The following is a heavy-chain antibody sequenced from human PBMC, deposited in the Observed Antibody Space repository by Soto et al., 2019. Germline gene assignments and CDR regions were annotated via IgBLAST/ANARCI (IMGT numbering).Heavy chain of an antibody. D-gene: IGHD6-13*01. Sequence: PGGSLRLSCAASGFTFSSYIMNWVRQALGKGLEWVSSISSSSYVYYADSVKGRFTISRDNAKNSLYLQMNSLRAEDTVLYYCARTAAAGKHYYEMDVWGQGTTVTVS. CDR2: ISSSSYV. V-gene: IGHV3-21*01. CDR1: GFTFSSYI. CDR3: ARTAAAGKHYYEMDV. J-gene: IGHJ6*02.